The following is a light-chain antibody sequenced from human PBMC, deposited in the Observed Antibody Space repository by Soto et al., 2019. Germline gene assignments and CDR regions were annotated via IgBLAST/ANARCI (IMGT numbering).Light chain of an antibody. V-gene: IGKV3-20*01. CDR2: GAS. Sequence: EIVLTQSPGTLSLSPGERATLSCRASQSVNNNYLAWYQQKPGQAPRLLVSGASIRATGIPDRFSGRGSGTDFTLTISRLEPEDFAVYYCQQYGSSPLLTFGPGTKVDIK. J-gene: IGKJ3*01. CDR3: QQYGSSPLLT. CDR1: QSVNNNY.